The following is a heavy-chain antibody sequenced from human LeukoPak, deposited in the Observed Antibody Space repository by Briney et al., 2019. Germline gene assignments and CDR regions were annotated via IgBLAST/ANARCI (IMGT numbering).Heavy chain of an antibody. V-gene: IGHV4-34*01. J-gene: IGHJ4*02. Sequence: PSETLSLTCAVYVETFIHNFWTWIRPPPGKGLEWIGQINHSGSTYYNPSLKSRVTILVDTSRNQFPLKLTSVTAADTAVYYCARAMPYFYGSIAVPGTIDYWGQGILVTVSS. CDR1: VETFIHNF. D-gene: IGHD6-19*01. CDR2: INHSGST. CDR3: ARAMPYFYGSIAVPGTIDY.